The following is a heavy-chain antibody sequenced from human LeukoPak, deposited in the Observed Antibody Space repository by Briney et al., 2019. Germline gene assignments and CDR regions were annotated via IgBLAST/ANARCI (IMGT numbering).Heavy chain of an antibody. CDR2: ISGSGGST. V-gene: IGHV3-23*01. CDR1: GFTFSSYA. D-gene: IGHD6-19*01. Sequence: GGPLRLSCAASGFTFSSYAMSWVRQAPGKGLEWVSAISGSGGSTYYADSVKGRFTISRDNSKNTLYLQMNSLRAEDTAVYYCAKASYSSGWYGWFDPWGQGTLVTVSS. J-gene: IGHJ5*02. CDR3: AKASYSSGWYGWFDP.